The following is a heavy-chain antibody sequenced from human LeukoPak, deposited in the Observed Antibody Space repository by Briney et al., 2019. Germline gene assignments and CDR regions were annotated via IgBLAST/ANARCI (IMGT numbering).Heavy chain of an antibody. CDR2: IYSGGST. D-gene: IGHD3-10*02. V-gene: IGHV3-53*01. Sequence: AGGSLRLSCAASGFTVSSNYMSWVRQAPGKGLEWVSVIYSGGSTYYADSVKGRLTISRDNSKNTLYLQMNSLRAEDTAVYYRAREVCLDYWGQGTLVTVSS. J-gene: IGHJ4*02. CDR1: GFTVSSNY. CDR3: AREVCLDY.